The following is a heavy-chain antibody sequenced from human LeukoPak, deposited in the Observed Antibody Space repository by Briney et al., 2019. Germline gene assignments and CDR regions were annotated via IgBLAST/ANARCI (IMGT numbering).Heavy chain of an antibody. CDR1: GHTFTSYD. J-gene: IGHJ4*02. CDR3: ARVHSGGSNTDFDY. Sequence: ASVKVSCKASGHTFTSYDINWVRQATGQGLEWMGWMNPNSGNTGYAQKFQGRVTMTRNTSISTAYMELSSLRSEDTAVYYCARVHSGGSNTDFDYWGQGTLVTVSS. D-gene: IGHD2-15*01. V-gene: IGHV1-8*01. CDR2: MNPNSGNT.